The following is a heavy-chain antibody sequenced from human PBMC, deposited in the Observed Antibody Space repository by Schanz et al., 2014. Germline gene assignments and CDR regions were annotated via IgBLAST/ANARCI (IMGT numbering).Heavy chain of an antibody. J-gene: IGHJ6*02. CDR3: ARVQDDILTGSEYYYGMDV. V-gene: IGHV1-18*01. D-gene: IGHD3-9*01. CDR2: ISPYTGNT. Sequence: QVQLVQSGAEVKKPGASVKVSCKASGYTFTSHGISWVRQAPGQGLEWVGWISPYTGNTHYFDKMEGRVTMTTDTSTGTAYMELRSLRSDDTAVYYCARVQDDILTGSEYYYGMDVWGQGTTVTVSS. CDR1: GYTFTSHG.